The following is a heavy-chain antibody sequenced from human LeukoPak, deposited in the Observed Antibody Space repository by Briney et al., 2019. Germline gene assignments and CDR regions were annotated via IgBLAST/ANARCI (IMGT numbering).Heavy chain of an antibody. V-gene: IGHV4-38-2*02. J-gene: IGHJ5*02. CDR3: ARRCSSGRLTYNWFDP. CDR1: GYSISSGYY. D-gene: IGHD6-19*01. CDR2: IYHSGST. Sequence: SETLSLTCTVSGYSISSGYYWGWIRQPPGKGLEWIGSIYHSGSTYYNPSLKSRVTISVDTSKNQFSLKLSSVTAADTAVYYCARRCSSGRLTYNWFDPWGQGTLVTVSS.